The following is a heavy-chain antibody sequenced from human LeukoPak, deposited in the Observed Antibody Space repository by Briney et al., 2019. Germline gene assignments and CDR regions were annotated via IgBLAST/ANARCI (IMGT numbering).Heavy chain of an antibody. Sequence: SETLSLTCAVYGGSFSGYYWSWIRQPPGKGLEWIGEINHSGSTNYNPSLKSRVTISVDTSKNQFSLKLSSVTAADTAVYYCAREEDYWGQGNLVTVSS. J-gene: IGHJ4*02. CDR3: AREEDY. CDR2: INHSGST. CDR1: GGSFSGYY. V-gene: IGHV4-34*01.